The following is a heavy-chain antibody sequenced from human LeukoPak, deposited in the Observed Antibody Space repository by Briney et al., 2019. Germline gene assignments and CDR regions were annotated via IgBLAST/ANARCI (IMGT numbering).Heavy chain of an antibody. Sequence: PGGSLRLSCAVSGFTFSSYAMSWVRQAPGKGLEWVSAISGSGGSTYYADSVKGRFTISRDNSKNTLYLQMNSLRAEDTAVYYCATLYGSSSDNYWGQGTLVTVSS. V-gene: IGHV3-23*01. CDR1: GFTFSSYA. CDR2: ISGSGGST. CDR3: ATLYGSSSDNY. D-gene: IGHD6-6*01. J-gene: IGHJ4*02.